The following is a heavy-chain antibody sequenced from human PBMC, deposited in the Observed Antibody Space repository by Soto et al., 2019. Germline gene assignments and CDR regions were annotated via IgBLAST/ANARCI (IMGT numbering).Heavy chain of an antibody. Sequence: QLQLQESGPGLVKPSETLSLTCTVSGGSISSSSYYWGWIRQPPGKGLEWIGSIYYSGSTYYNPSLKSRITISVDTSKNPFSLKLSSVTAADTAVYYCARTKDCSGGSCYSDAFDIWGQGTMVTVSS. J-gene: IGHJ3*02. V-gene: IGHV4-39*01. CDR3: ARTKDCSGGSCYSDAFDI. CDR1: GGSISSSSYY. D-gene: IGHD2-15*01. CDR2: IYYSGST.